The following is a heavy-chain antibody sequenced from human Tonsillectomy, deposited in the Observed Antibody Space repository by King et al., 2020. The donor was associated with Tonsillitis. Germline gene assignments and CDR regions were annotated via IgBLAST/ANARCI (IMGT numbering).Heavy chain of an antibody. CDR1: GFKFDDYA. V-gene: IGHV3-9*01. CDR3: ARARCGRSWYNDCYFDL. D-gene: IGHD6-13*01. CDR2: STWNRGRV. Sequence: ESGGGLVQPGRSLRLACVASGFKFDDYAMHWVRQAPGEGLEWVSGSTWNRGRVGYADSVKGRFTISRENAKNSLYLQMDSLKTEDTAFYYCARARCGRSWYNDCYFDLWGRGTLVTVSS. J-gene: IGHJ2*01.